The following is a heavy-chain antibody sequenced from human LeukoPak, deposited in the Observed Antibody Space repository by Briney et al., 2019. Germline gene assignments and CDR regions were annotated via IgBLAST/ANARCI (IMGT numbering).Heavy chain of an antibody. Sequence: GGSLRLSCAASGFTFSDYYMSWIRQAPGKGLEWVSYISSSGSTIYYADSVKGRFTISRDNAKSSLYLQMNSLRAEDTAVYYCARDGIAASQIPGRFDPWGQGTLVTVSS. D-gene: IGHD6-13*01. CDR1: GFTFSDYY. CDR3: ARDGIAASQIPGRFDP. CDR2: ISSSGSTI. V-gene: IGHV3-11*01. J-gene: IGHJ5*02.